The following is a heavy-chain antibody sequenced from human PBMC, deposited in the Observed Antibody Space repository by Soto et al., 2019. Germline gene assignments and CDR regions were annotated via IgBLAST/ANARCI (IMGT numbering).Heavy chain of an antibody. D-gene: IGHD6-19*01. CDR2: ISGSGGRT. V-gene: IGHV3-23*01. J-gene: IGHJ4*02. CDR3: AKEPYSSGWFSL. Sequence: EVQLLESGGGLVQPGESLRLSCAASGFTFSTYAMSWVRQAPGKGLEWVSAISGSGGRTYYADSVKGRFTSSRDNSKNTLYLQMNSLRAEDTAVYYCAKEPYSSGWFSLWGQGTLVTVSS. CDR1: GFTFSTYA.